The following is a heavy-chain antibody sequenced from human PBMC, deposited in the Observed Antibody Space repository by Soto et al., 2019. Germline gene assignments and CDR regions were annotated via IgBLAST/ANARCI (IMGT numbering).Heavy chain of an antibody. CDR2: IYYSGST. Sequence: SETLSLTCTVSGGSISSYYWSWIRQPPGKGLEWIGYIYYSGSTNYNPSLKSRVTISVDTSKNQFSLKLSSVTAADTAVYYCARGDNYYGSGSYYIQTPYFDYWGQGTLVTVSS. V-gene: IGHV4-59*01. CDR1: GGSISSYY. J-gene: IGHJ4*02. D-gene: IGHD3-10*01. CDR3: ARGDNYYGSGSYYIQTPYFDY.